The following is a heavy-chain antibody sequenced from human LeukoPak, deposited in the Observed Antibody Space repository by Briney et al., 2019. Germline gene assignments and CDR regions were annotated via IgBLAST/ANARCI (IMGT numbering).Heavy chain of an antibody. V-gene: IGHV3-23*01. CDR1: GFTFSSYA. Sequence: GGSLRLSCAGSGFTFSSYAMSWVRRAPGKGLEWVSTISGSGGAGTYYADSVKGRFTVSRDNSRNTLYLPMNSLRAEDTAVYYCVKDRGGSPFYGMDVWGQGTTVTVSS. CDR2: ISGSGGAGT. J-gene: IGHJ6*02. CDR3: VKDRGGSPFYGMDV. D-gene: IGHD1-26*01.